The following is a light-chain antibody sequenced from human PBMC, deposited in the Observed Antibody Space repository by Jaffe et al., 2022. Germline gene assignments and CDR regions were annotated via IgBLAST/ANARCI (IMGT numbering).Light chain of an antibody. Sequence: QSALTQPASVSGSPGQSITISCTGTSSDVGGYNYVSWYQQHPGKAPKLVIYDVTNRPSGVSNRFSGSKSDNTASLTISGLQAEDEADYYCSSYTSGTTHYVFGTGTKVTVL. J-gene: IGLJ1*01. V-gene: IGLV2-14*03. CDR3: SSYTSGTTHYV. CDR2: DVT. CDR1: SSDVGGYNY.